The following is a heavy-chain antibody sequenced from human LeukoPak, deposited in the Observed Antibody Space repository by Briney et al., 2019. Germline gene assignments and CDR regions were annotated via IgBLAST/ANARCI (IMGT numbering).Heavy chain of an antibody. D-gene: IGHD6-13*01. J-gene: IGHJ4*02. CDR2: ISGSGDYT. CDR3: AKDAGYSSSWGGGIDY. Sequence: GGSLRLSCAASGFTFSSYAMTWVRQAPGKGLEWVSSISGSGDYTNYAGSVKGRFTISRDNSKNTLYLQMNSLRAEDTAVYYCAKDAGYSSSWGGGIDYWGQGTLVTVSS. V-gene: IGHV3-23*01. CDR1: GFTFSSYA.